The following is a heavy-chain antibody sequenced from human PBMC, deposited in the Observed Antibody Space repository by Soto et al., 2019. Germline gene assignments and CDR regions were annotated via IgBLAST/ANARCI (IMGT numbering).Heavy chain of an antibody. D-gene: IGHD6-6*01. CDR3: ARELSNSPDYFDY. V-gene: IGHV4-30-4*01. CDR2: IYYSGRT. CDR1: GGSISSDDYY. J-gene: IGHJ4*02. Sequence: PSETLSLTCTVSGGSISSDDYYWSWIRQPPGKGLEWIGYIYYSGRTAYNPSLKSRLIISIDTSKNQFSLNLNSVSGADTAVYYCARELSNSPDYFDYWGQGTLVTAPQ.